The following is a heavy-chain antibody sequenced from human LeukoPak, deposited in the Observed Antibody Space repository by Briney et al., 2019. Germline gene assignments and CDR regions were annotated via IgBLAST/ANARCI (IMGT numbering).Heavy chain of an antibody. Sequence: PSETLSLTCTVSGASVTRSYWAWVRQPAGKGLEWIGRIYTSDSTMYNPSFEGRVSMSVDTSKNQFSLRLESVTVADTAVYFCAKDMHTDYYYHTYMDVWGKGTAVTVSS. CDR2: IYTSDST. V-gene: IGHV4-4*07. J-gene: IGHJ6*04. CDR1: GASVTRSY. CDR3: AKDMHTDYYYHTYMDV. D-gene: IGHD1-26*01.